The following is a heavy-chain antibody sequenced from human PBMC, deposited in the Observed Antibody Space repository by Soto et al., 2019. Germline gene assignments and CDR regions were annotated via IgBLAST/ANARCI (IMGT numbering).Heavy chain of an antibody. CDR2: IYYSGST. V-gene: IGHV4-31*03. J-gene: IGHJ4*02. Sequence: PSETLSLTCTVSGGSISSGGYYWSWIRPHPGKGLEWIGYIYYSGSTYYNPSLKSRVTISVDTSKNQFSLKLSSVTAADTAVYYCARAYDYVWGSYRYTGPMSFDYWGQGTLVTVSS. CDR3: ARAYDYVWGSYRYTGPMSFDY. CDR1: GGSISSGGYY. D-gene: IGHD3-16*02.